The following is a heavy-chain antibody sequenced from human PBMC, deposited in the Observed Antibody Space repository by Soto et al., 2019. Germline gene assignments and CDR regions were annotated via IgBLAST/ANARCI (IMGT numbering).Heavy chain of an antibody. J-gene: IGHJ6*02. V-gene: IGHV5-51*01. D-gene: IGHD2-2*01. Sequence: TGESLKISCKGSGYSFTSYWIGWVRQMPGKGLEWMGIIYPGDSDTRYSPSFQGQVTISADKSISTAYLQWSSLKASDTAMYYCARHYCSSTSCYPVYYYYYGMDVWGQGXTVTVYS. CDR2: IYPGDSDT. CDR1: GYSFTSYW. CDR3: ARHYCSSTSCYPVYYYYYGMDV.